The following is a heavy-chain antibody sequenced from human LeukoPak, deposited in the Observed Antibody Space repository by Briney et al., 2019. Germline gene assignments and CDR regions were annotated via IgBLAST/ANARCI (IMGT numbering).Heavy chain of an antibody. J-gene: IGHJ3*02. CDR3: ASLTGGLDAFDI. CDR2: LYYSGSA. D-gene: IGHD3-10*01. Sequence: SETLSLTCTVSGGSISSSGYYWGWIRQPPGKGLECIGSLYYSGSAYYNPSLRSRITISVDTSKNQFSLKLSSVTAADTAIYYCASLTGGLDAFDIWGQGTMVTVSS. CDR1: GGSISSSGYY. V-gene: IGHV4-39*01.